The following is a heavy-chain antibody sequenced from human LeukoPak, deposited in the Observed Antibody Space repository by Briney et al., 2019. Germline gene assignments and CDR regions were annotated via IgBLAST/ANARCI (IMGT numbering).Heavy chain of an antibody. V-gene: IGHV1-18*01. CDR1: GYTFTSYG. D-gene: IGHD6-13*01. CDR2: ISAYNGNT. Sequence: ASVKVSCKASGYTFTSYGISWVRQAPGQGLEWMGWISAYNGNTNYAQKLQGRVTMTTDTSTSTAYMELRSLRSDDTAVYYCARAEPPAAGTGGWFDPRGQGTLVTVSS. J-gene: IGHJ5*02. CDR3: ARAEPPAAGTGGWFDP.